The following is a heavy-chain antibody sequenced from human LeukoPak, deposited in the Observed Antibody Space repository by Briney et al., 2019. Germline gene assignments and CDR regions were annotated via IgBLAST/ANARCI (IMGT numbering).Heavy chain of an antibody. CDR2: ISSSGSXX. Sequence: GGSLRLSCXXSGFTLXXXXXXXXRXXXXXGLEWXSYISSSGSXXXXXXSVKGXXXXXXXNAKNSLYLQMNSLRAEDTAVYYCARDSSSPYWGQGTLVTVSS. V-gene: IGHV3-48*03. D-gene: IGHD2-2*01. CDR1: GFTLXXXX. J-gene: IGHJ4*02. CDR3: ARDSSSPY.